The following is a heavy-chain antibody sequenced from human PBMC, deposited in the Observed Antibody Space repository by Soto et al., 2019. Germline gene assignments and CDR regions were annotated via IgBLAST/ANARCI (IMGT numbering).Heavy chain of an antibody. CDR3: ARDRLRYNWNDFPYYYYGMDV. J-gene: IGHJ6*02. V-gene: IGHV3-30-3*01. CDR1: GFTFSSYA. CDR2: ISYDGSNK. Sequence: QVQLVESGGGVVQPGRSLRLSCAASGFTFSSYAMQWVRQAPGKGLEWVAVISYDGSNKYYADSVKGRFTISADNSKNTLYMQMNSLRAEDTAVYYCARDRLRYNWNDFPYYYYGMDVWGQGTTVTVSS. D-gene: IGHD1-1*01.